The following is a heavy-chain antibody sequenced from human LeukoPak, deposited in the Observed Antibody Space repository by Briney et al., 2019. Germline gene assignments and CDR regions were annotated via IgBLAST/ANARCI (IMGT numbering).Heavy chain of an antibody. Sequence: PGGSLRLSCAASGFTFSSYWMHWVRHAPGKGLVWVSRINSDGSSTSYADSVKGRFTISRDNAKNTLYLQMDSLRAEDTAVYYCARGGARYYYDSKGVDYWGQGTLVTVSS. D-gene: IGHD3-22*01. J-gene: IGHJ4*02. CDR1: GFTFSSYW. V-gene: IGHV3-74*01. CDR2: INSDGSST. CDR3: ARGGARYYYDSKGVDY.